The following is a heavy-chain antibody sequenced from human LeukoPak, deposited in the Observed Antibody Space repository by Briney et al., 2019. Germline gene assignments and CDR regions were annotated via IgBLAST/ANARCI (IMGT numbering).Heavy chain of an antibody. J-gene: IGHJ6*03. Sequence: GESLKVSCKGSGYSFTSYWFGWVRQMPGKGLEGMGIIYPGDSDTRYSPSFQGQVTISADKAISTAYLQWSSLKASDTAMYDCATTTTVTPYYYYYMDVWGKGTTVTVSS. CDR1: GYSFTSYW. D-gene: IGHD4-17*01. CDR2: IYPGDSDT. CDR3: ATTTTVTPYYYYYMDV. V-gene: IGHV5-51*01.